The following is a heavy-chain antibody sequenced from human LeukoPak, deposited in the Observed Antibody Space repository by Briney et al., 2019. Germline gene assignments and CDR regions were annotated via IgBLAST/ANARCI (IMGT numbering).Heavy chain of an antibody. V-gene: IGHV4-59*01. CDR2: IYYSGST. D-gene: IGHD3-10*01. CDR1: GGSISSYY. CDR3: ARGPYGYVDY. Sequence: SETLSLTCTVSGGSISSYYWSWIRQPPGKGLEWTGYIYYSGSTNYNPSLKSRVTISVDTSKNQFSLKLSSVTAADTAVYYCARGPYGYVDYWGQGTLVTVSS. J-gene: IGHJ4*02.